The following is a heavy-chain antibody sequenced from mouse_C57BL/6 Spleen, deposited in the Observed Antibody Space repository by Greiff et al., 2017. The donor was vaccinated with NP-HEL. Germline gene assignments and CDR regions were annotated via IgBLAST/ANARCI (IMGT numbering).Heavy chain of an antibody. CDR1: GYTFTSYW. CDR2: IDPSDSYT. V-gene: IGHV1-50*01. Sequence: QVQLQQPGAELVKPGASVKLSCKASGYTFTSYWMQWVKQRPGQGLEWIGEIDPSDSYTNYNQKFKGKATLTVDTSSSTAYMQLSSLTSEDSAVYYCAREGGFTTVVATDFDYWGQGTTLTVSS. D-gene: IGHD1-1*01. J-gene: IGHJ2*01. CDR3: AREGGFTTVVATDFDY.